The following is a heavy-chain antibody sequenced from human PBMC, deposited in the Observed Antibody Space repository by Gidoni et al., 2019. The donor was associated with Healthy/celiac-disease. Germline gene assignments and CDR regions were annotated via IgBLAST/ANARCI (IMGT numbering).Heavy chain of an antibody. CDR1: GGTFSSYA. CDR3: AGGGYNFPFPDTGGDVGAFDI. D-gene: IGHD5-12*01. V-gene: IGHV1-69*01. Sequence: QVQLVQSGAEVKKPGSSVKVSCKASGGTFSSYAIIWLRQAPGQGLEWMGGIIPIFGTANYAQKFQGRVTITADESTSTAYMELSSLRSEDTAVYYCAGGGYNFPFPDTGGDVGAFDIWGQGTMVTVSS. CDR2: IIPIFGTA. J-gene: IGHJ3*02.